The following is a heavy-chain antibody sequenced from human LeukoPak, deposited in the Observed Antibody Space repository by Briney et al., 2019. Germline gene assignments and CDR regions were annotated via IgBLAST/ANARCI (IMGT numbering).Heavy chain of an antibody. D-gene: IGHD6-19*01. V-gene: IGHV3-11*01. CDR1: GFTFSSYA. CDR3: ARGSSGVDY. J-gene: IGHJ4*02. Sequence: PGGSLRLSCAASGFTFSSYAMSWIRQAPGKGLEWISYIPRSGTSINYADSVRGRFTISRDNAKNSLYLQMNSLTAEDTAVYYCARGSSGVDYWGQGTLVTVSS. CDR2: IPRSGTSI.